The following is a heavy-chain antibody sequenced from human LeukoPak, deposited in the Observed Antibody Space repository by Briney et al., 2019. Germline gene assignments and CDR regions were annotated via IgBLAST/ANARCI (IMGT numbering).Heavy chain of an antibody. V-gene: IGHV4-34*01. J-gene: IGHJ4*02. CDR3: ARRVTVATIKYIDPTDYFDY. CDR2: INHSGST. Sequence: KPSETLSLTCAVYGGSFSGYYWSWIRQLPGKGLEWIGEINHSGSTNYNPSLKSRVTISVDTSKNQFSLKLSSVTAADTAVYYCARRVTVATIKYIDPTDYFDYWGQGTLVTVSS. CDR1: GGSFSGYY. D-gene: IGHD5-12*01.